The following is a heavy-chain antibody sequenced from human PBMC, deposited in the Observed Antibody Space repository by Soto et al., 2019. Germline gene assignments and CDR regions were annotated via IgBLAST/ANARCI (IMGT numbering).Heavy chain of an antibody. CDR3: ARLGAARPEGSHDAFDI. V-gene: IGHV1-2*04. D-gene: IGHD6-6*01. CDR2: INPNNGGT. J-gene: IGHJ3*02. CDR1: GYTFTGYY. Sequence: ASVKVSCKASGYTFTGYYMHWVRQAPGQGLEWMGWINPNNGGTNSAQKFQDWVTMTRDTSISTAYMELSRLRSDDTAVYYCARLGAARPEGSHDAFDIWGQGTMVTVSS.